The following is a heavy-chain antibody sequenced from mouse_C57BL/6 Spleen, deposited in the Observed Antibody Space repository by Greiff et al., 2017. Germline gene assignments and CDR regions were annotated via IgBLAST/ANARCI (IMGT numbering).Heavy chain of an antibody. V-gene: IGHV1-82*01. Sequence: VQLQQSGPELVKPGASVKISCKASGYAFSSSWMNWVKQRPGKGLEWIGRIYPGDGDTNYNGKFKGKATLTADKSSSTAYMQLSSLTSEDSAVYFCARFPHYAMDYWGQGTSVTVSS. CDR3: ARFPHYAMDY. J-gene: IGHJ4*01. CDR1: GYAFSSSW. CDR2: IYPGDGDT.